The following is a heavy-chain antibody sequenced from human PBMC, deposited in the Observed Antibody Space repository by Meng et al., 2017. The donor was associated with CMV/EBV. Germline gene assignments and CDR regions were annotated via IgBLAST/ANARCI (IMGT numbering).Heavy chain of an antibody. D-gene: IGHD3-9*01. CDR2: IKQDGSEK. CDR1: GFTFSSYW. J-gene: IGHJ3*02. CDR3: ARDFPYYDILTAYFSVDAFDI. Sequence: GESLKISCAASGFTFSSYWMSWVRQAPGKGLEWVANIKQDGSEKYYVDSVKDRFTISRDNAKKTLYLQMSSLRAEDTAVYYCARDFPYYDILTAYFSVDAFDIWGQGTMVTVSS. V-gene: IGHV3-7*01.